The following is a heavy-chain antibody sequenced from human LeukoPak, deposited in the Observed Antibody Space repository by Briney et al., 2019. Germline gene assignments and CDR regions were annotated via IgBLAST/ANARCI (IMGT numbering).Heavy chain of an antibody. V-gene: IGHV4-31*03. CDR1: GGSISSGGYY. CDR2: IYYSGST. D-gene: IGHD2-2*01. CDR3: ARYCSSTSCYHLAYNWFDP. Sequence: PSETLSLTCTVSGGSISSGGYYWSWLRQHPGTGLEWIGYIYYSGSTYYNPSLKSRVTISVDTSKNQFSLKLSSVTAADTAVYYCARYCSSTSCYHLAYNWFDPWGQGTLVTVSS. J-gene: IGHJ5*02.